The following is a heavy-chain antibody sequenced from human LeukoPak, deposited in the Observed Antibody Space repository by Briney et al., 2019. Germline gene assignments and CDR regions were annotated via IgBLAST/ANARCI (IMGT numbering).Heavy chain of an antibody. D-gene: IGHD2-15*01. V-gene: IGHV3-23*01. CDR3: AKGRGIVVVVAAIFDY. J-gene: IGHJ4*02. Sequence: PGGSLRLSCAASGFTFSSYGMSWVRQAPEKGLEWVSAIGGSGGSTYYADSVKGRFTISRDNSKNTLYLQMNSLRAEDTAVYYCAKGRGIVVVVAAIFDYWGQGTLVTVSS. CDR1: GFTFSSYG. CDR2: IGGSGGST.